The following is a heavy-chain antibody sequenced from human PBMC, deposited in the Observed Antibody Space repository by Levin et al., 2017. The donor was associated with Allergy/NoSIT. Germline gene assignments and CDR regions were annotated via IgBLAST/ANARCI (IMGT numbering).Heavy chain of an antibody. Sequence: GESLKISCAASGFTFSSYSMNWVRQAPGKGLEWVSSISSSSSYIYYADSVKGRFTISRDNAKNSLYLQMNSLRAEDTAVYYCARARKAYSSGWYGGGGFDPWGQGTLVTVSS. D-gene: IGHD6-19*01. V-gene: IGHV3-21*01. CDR3: ARARKAYSSGWYGGGGFDP. CDR2: ISSSSSYI. J-gene: IGHJ5*02. CDR1: GFTFSSYS.